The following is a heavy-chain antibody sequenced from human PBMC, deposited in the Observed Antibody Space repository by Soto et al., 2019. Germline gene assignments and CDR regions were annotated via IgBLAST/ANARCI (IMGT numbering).Heavy chain of an antibody. Sequence: QVQLVQSGAEVRQPASSVKVSCKTSGGTFSSYAISWVRQAPGQGLEWVGGIVPIVDTSTYAQKFQGRVTITADESTRTVYMDLSSLRSDDTAVYYCVRVVAIPGYPDNWGEGALVTVSS. D-gene: IGHD5-12*01. J-gene: IGHJ4*02. CDR3: VRVVAIPGYPDN. CDR2: IVPIVDTS. V-gene: IGHV1-69*12. CDR1: GGTFSSYA.